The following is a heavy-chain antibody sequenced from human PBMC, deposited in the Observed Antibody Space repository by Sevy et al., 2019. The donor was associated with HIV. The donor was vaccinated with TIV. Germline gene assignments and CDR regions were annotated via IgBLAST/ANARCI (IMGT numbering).Heavy chain of an antibody. V-gene: IGHV3-9*01. CDR3: AKQGGNPPQYWYFDL. J-gene: IGHJ2*01. CDR2: INWNSASI. D-gene: IGHD3-16*01. Sequence: GGSLRLSCTASGFSFGDYTIHWVRQAPGKGLEWVSSINWNSASIGYADSVKGRFTMSRDNAKKSLNLQMDSLRAEDTALYYCAKQGGNPPQYWYFDLWGRGTLVTVSS. CDR1: GFSFGDYT.